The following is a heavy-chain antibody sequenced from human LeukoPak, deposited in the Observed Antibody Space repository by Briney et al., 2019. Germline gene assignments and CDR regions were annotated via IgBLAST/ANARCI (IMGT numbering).Heavy chain of an antibody. J-gene: IGHJ5*02. V-gene: IGHV1-46*01. Sequence: ASVKVSCKASGYTFTSYYMHWVRQAPGQGLEWMGIINPSGGSTSYAQKFQGRVTMTRDTSTSTAYMELRSLRSDDTAVYYCARGALVNYRPTNWFDPWGQGTLVTVSS. CDR2: INPSGGST. CDR1: GYTFTSYY. CDR3: ARGALVNYRPTNWFDP. D-gene: IGHD2/OR15-2a*01.